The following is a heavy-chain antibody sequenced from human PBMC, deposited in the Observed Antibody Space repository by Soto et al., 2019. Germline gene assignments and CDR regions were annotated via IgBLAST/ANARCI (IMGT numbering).Heavy chain of an antibody. CDR2: ISSSSSYI. Sequence: EVQLVESGGGLVKPGGSLRLSCAASGFTFSSYSMNWVRQAPGKGLEWVSSISSSSSYIYYADSVKGRFTISRDNAKNSLYLQMNSLRAEDTAVYYCARVSYGGNSVYYGMDVWGQGTTVTVSS. V-gene: IGHV3-21*01. CDR1: GFTFSSYS. CDR3: ARVSYGGNSVYYGMDV. J-gene: IGHJ6*02. D-gene: IGHD4-17*01.